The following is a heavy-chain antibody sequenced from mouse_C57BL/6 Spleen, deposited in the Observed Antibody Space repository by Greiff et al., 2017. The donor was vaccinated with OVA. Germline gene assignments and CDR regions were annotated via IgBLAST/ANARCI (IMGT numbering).Heavy chain of an antibody. CDR3: AKETMDYYGSSLYYYAMDY. D-gene: IGHD1-1*01. Sequence: QVQLKESGPGLVAPSQSLSITCTVSGFSLTSYGVSWVRQPPGKGLEWLGVIWGDGSTNYHSALISRLSISKDNSKSQVFVKLNSLQTDDTATYYCAKETMDYYGSSLYYYAMDYWGQGTSVTVSS. V-gene: IGHV2-3*01. CDR1: GFSLTSYG. CDR2: IWGDGST. J-gene: IGHJ4*01.